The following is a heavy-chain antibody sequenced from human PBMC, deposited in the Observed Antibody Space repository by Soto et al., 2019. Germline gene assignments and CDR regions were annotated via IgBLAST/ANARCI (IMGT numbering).Heavy chain of an antibody. D-gene: IGHD2-15*01. CDR3: ATLGYCSGGSCYSGNWFDP. CDR1: GYTLTELS. CDR2: FDPEDGET. V-gene: IGHV1-24*01. Sequence: ASVKVSCKVSGYTLTELSMHWVRQAPGKGLEWMGGFDPEDGETIYAQKFQGRVTMTEDTSTDTAYMELSSLRSEDTAVYYCATLGYCSGGSCYSGNWFDPWGQGTLVTVS. J-gene: IGHJ5*02.